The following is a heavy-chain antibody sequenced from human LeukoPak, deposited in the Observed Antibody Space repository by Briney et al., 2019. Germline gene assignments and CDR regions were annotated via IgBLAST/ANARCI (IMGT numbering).Heavy chain of an antibody. CDR2: ISTSSSTI. J-gene: IGHJ4*02. CDR1: GFTFSNYN. V-gene: IGHV3-48*01. CDR3: ARKGLAVAAGLDY. D-gene: IGHD6-19*01. Sequence: PGGSLGLSCAASGFTFSNYNMNWVRQASGKGLEWISYISTSSSTIYYADSVKGRFTISRDNANNSLYLQMNSLRAEDTAIYYCARKGLAVAAGLDYWGQGTLVTVSS.